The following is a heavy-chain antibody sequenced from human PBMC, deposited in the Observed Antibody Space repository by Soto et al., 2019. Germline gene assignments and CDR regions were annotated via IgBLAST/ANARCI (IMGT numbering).Heavy chain of an antibody. D-gene: IGHD3-22*01. V-gene: IGHV3-23*01. CDR2: ISGSGRST. J-gene: IGHJ4*02. Sequence: EVLLLESGGGLVQPGGSLRLSCSAAGFTFSSYAMNWVRQAPGKGLEWVSAISGSGRSTYYADFVKGRFTISRDNSRDTLFLHMSRLRAEDTAMYYCAKDPHRGGNYYSLCFDYWGQGNLVTVSS. CDR3: AKDPHRGGNYYSLCFDY. CDR1: GFTFSSYA.